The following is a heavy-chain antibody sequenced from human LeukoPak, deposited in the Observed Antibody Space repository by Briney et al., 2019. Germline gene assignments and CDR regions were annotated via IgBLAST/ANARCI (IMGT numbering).Heavy chain of an antibody. D-gene: IGHD5-18*01. CDR2: IYSGGST. V-gene: IGHV3-53*01. J-gene: IGHJ4*02. CDR3: AGVRGYSYGYVY. Sequence: GGSLRLSCAASGFTVSSNYMSWVRQAPGKGLEWVSVIYSGGSTYYADSVKGLFTISRDNSKNTLYLQMNSLRAEDTAVYYCAGVRGYSYGYVYWGQGTLVTVSS. CDR1: GFTVSSNY.